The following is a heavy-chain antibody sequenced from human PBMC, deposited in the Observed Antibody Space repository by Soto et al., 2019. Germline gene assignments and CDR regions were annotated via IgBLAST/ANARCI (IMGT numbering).Heavy chain of an antibody. D-gene: IGHD3-22*01. Sequence: SETLSLTCAVYGGSFSGYYWSWIRQPPGKGLEWIGEINHSGSTNYNPSLKSRVTISVDTSKNQFSLKLSSVTAADTAVYYCARGGGYDSSGYYYGFWFDPWGQGTLVTVSS. CDR1: GGSFSGYY. J-gene: IGHJ5*02. CDR2: INHSGST. CDR3: ARGGGYDSSGYYYGFWFDP. V-gene: IGHV4-34*01.